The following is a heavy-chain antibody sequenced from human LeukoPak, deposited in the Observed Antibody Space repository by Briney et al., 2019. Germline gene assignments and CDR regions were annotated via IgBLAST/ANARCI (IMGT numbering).Heavy chain of an antibody. D-gene: IGHD1-26*01. CDR1: GGSISSYY. V-gene: IGHV4-59*01. CDR3: ARGYRVGATYFDY. J-gene: IGHJ4*02. Sequence: PSETLSLTCTVSGGSISSYYWSWIRQPPGKGLELIGYIYYSGSTNYNPSLKSRVTISVDTSKNQFSLKLSSVTAADTAVYYCARGYRVGATYFDYWGQGTLVTVSS. CDR2: IYYSGST.